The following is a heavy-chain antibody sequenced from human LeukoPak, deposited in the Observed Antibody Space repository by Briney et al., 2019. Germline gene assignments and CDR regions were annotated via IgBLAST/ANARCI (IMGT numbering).Heavy chain of an antibody. CDR3: ARYSSGYYAHFDY. J-gene: IGHJ4*02. CDR2: ISGSGGST. D-gene: IGHD3-22*01. CDR1: GFTFDDYA. V-gene: IGHV3-23*01. Sequence: PGRSLRLSCAASGFTFDDYAMSWVRQAPGKGLEWVSAISGSGGSTYYADSVKGRFTISRDNSKNTLYLQMNSLRAEDTAVYYCARYSSGYYAHFDYWGQGTLVTVSS.